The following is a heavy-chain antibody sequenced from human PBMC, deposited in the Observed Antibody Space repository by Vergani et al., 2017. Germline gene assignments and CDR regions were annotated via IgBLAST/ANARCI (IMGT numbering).Heavy chain of an antibody. CDR2: ISSDGSFE. Sequence: VQLVESGGGVVQPGRSLRLSCVASGFTLTGYAMHWVRQAPGTGLEWVAVISSDGSFEDYAESVKGRFSISRDNSKNTLYMEMNSLRAEDTAVYFCARDSFGLVVLQFWGQGTLVTVSS. V-gene: IGHV3-30-3*01. J-gene: IGHJ4*01. D-gene: IGHD3/OR15-3a*01. CDR1: GFTLTGYA. CDR3: ARDSFGLVVLQF.